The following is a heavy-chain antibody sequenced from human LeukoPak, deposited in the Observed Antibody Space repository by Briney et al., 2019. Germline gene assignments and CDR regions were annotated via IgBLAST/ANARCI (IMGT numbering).Heavy chain of an antibody. CDR1: GGTFSSYA. V-gene: IGHV1-69*13. CDR3: VRASVYCSSTSCYTIHFYYYYGMDV. J-gene: IGHJ6*02. Sequence: SVTVSCKASGGTFSSYAISWVRQAPGQGLEWMGGIIPIFGTANYAQKFQGRVTITADESTSTAYMELSSLRSEDTAVYYCVRASVYCSSTSCYTIHFYYYYGMDVWGQGTTVTVSS. D-gene: IGHD2-2*02. CDR2: IIPIFGTA.